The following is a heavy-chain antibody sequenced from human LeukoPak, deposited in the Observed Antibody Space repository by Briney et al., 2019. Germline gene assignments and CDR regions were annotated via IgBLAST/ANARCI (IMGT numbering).Heavy chain of an antibody. Sequence: GGSLRLTCAASGFTFSTYAVSWVRQAPGKGLEWVSDISGSGGSTYYADSVKGRFTISRDNSKDTVYLQMNSLRVDDTAVYYCAKSNREQLVRSYGLDVWGQGTTVTVSS. CDR1: GFTFSTYA. V-gene: IGHV3-23*01. CDR2: ISGSGGST. CDR3: AKSNREQLVRSYGLDV. J-gene: IGHJ6*02. D-gene: IGHD6-13*01.